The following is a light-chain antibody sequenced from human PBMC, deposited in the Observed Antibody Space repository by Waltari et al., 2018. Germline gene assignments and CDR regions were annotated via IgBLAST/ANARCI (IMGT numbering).Light chain of an antibody. CDR2: DAS. Sequence: DIQMTQSPSTLSASVGDRVTITCRASQNINSWLAWYQQKPGKAPKVLIFDASSWESGVPSRFSGSGSGTEFTLTISSLQPDDVATYYCQHYNSYWTFGQGTKVEIK. V-gene: IGKV1-5*01. CDR3: QHYNSYWT. CDR1: QNINSW. J-gene: IGKJ1*01.